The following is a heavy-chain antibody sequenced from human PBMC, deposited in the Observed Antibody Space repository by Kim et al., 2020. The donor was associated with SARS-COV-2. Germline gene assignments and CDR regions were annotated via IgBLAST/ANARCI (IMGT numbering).Heavy chain of an antibody. CDR2: FSGRDVNT. J-gene: IGHJ4*02. CDR1: GFTFSIYA. Sequence: GGSLRLSCAASGFTFSIYAMSWVRQAPGKGLEWVSSFSGRDVNTLYADSVKGRFTISRDNSKNTLYLQMNSLRAEDTAVYYCTKPFRYYDTSSGYFSFDYWGQGTLVTVSS. D-gene: IGHD3-22*01. CDR3: TKPFRYYDTSSGYFSFDY. V-gene: IGHV3-23*01.